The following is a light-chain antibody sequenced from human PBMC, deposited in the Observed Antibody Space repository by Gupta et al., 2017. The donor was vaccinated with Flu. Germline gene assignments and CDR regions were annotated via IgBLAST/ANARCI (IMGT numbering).Light chain of an antibody. CDR3: TSYTSGTTLV. V-gene: IGLV2-14*01. CDR1: SSDVGAYNY. Sequence: TISCTGTSSDVGAYNYVCWYQQHPDKAPKLIIYGVNNRASGISDRFSASKSGNTASLTISGLQAEDEADYYCTSYTSGTTLVFGGGTKLTVL. CDR2: GVN. J-gene: IGLJ2*01.